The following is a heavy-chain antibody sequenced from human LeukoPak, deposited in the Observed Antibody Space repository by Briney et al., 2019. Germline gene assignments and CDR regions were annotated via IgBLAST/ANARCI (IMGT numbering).Heavy chain of an antibody. D-gene: IGHD1-14*01. CDR1: GGSISSYY. J-gene: IGHJ6*03. V-gene: IGHV4-59*01. CDR3: AREPPDAHYYYYMDV. CDR2: IYYSGST. Sequence: SETPSLTCTVSGGSISSYYWSWIRQPPGKGLEWIGYIYYSGSTNYNPSLKSRVTISVDTSKNQFSLKLTSVAAADTAVYYCAREPPDAHYYYYMDVWGKGTTVTVSS.